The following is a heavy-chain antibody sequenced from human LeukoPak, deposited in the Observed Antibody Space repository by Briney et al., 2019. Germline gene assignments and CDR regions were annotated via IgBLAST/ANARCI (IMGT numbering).Heavy chain of an antibody. CDR2: FYNSGRS. J-gene: IGHJ4*02. D-gene: IGHD3-16*01. V-gene: IGHV4-59*01. CDR1: DDSISDYY. CDR3: TRGAGWLIDY. Sequence: PSETLSLTCTVSDDSISDYYRGWIRQPPGKGLEWIGYFYNSGRSTYNPSLKSRVTISADTSKNYFSLKLNSVTTADTAVYYCTRGAGWLIDYWGQGILDTVSS.